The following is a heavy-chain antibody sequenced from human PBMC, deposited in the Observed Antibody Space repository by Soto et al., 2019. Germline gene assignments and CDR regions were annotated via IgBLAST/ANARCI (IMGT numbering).Heavy chain of an antibody. J-gene: IGHJ4*02. CDR3: ARHASYYVSSGYFGTY. CDR1: GYTFTNHW. CDR2: INPSDSHT. D-gene: IGHD3-22*01. V-gene: IGHV5-10-1*01. Sequence: GESRKISCQGSGYTFTNHWITLVRQMPGKGLEWMGRINPSDSHTNYSPSFQGHVTMSVDKSISTAYLQWSSLKASDTAMYYCARHASYYVSSGYFGTYWGQGTLVTVSA.